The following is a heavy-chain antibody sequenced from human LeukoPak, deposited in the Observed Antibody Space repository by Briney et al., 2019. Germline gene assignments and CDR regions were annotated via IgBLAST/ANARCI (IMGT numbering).Heavy chain of an antibody. V-gene: IGHV3-30*04. Sequence: GGSLRLSCAASGFTFSSYAMHWVRQAPGKGLEWVAVISYDGSNKYYADSVKGRFTISRDNSKNTLYLQMNSLRAEDTAVYYCARSDYGDYDDAFDIWGQGTMVTVSS. D-gene: IGHD4-17*01. CDR3: ARSDYGDYDDAFDI. J-gene: IGHJ3*02. CDR2: ISYDGSNK. CDR1: GFTFSSYA.